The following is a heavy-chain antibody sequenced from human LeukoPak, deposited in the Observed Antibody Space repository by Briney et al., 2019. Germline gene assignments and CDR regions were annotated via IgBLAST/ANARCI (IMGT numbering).Heavy chain of an antibody. CDR1: GFTFSSYA. D-gene: IGHD2-15*01. CDR2: ISYDGSNK. J-gene: IGHJ5*02. Sequence: GGSLRLSCAASGFTFSSYAMHWVRQAPGKGLEWVAVISYDGSNKYYADSVKGRFTISRDNSKNTLYLQMNSLRAEDTAVYYCALILDPRGFDPWGQGTLVTVSS. V-gene: IGHV3-30*04. CDR3: ALILDPRGFDP.